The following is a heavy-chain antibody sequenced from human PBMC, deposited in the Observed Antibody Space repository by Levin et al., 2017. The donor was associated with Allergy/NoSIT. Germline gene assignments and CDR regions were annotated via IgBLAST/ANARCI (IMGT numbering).Heavy chain of an antibody. J-gene: IGHJ5*02. V-gene: IGHV2-5*02. CDR1: GLSLSTSRVG. CDR2: IYWEDDK. Sequence: SGPTLVKPPQTLTLTCTFSGLSLSTSRVGVGWIRQPPTKALEWLALIYWEDDKYYNPSLESRLTITKDTATNQVVLTMTNMDPADTATYYCAHRRPPLAGDWFDPWGQGLLVTVSS. CDR3: AHRRPPLAGDWFDP.